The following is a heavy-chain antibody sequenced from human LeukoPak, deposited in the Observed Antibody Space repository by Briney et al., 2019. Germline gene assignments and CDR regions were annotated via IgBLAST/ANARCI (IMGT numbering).Heavy chain of an antibody. CDR2: ISWNSGSI. D-gene: IGHD1-26*01. CDR3: AKEGATNAFDI. CDR1: GFTFDDYG. J-gene: IGHJ3*02. Sequence: GGSLRLSCAASGFTFDDYGMHWVRQAPGKGLEWVSGISWNSGSIGYADSVKGRFTISRDKAKNSLSLQMNSLRAEDTALYYCAKEGATNAFDIWGQGTMVTVSS. V-gene: IGHV3-9*01.